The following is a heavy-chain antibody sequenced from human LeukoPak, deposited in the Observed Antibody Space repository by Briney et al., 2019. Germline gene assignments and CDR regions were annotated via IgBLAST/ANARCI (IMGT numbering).Heavy chain of an antibody. CDR1: GFTFSSYA. CDR2: ISYDGSNK. J-gene: IGHJ4*02. Sequence: GGSLRLSCAASGFTFSSYAMHWVRQAPGKGLEWVAVISYDGSNKYYADSVKGRFTISRDNSKNTLYLQMNSLRAEVTAVYYCARARGWLQSHFDYWGQGTLVTVSS. V-gene: IGHV3-30-3*01. D-gene: IGHD5-24*01. CDR3: ARARGWLQSHFDY.